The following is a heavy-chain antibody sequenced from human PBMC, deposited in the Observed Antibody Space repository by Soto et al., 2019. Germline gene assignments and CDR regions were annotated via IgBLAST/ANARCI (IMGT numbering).Heavy chain of an antibody. Sequence: SETLSLTCTVSGGSISSGGYYWSWIRQHPGKGLEWIGYIYYSGSTYYNPSLKSRVTISRDNAKNTLYLQMNSLRAEDTAVYYCASTDYSNYRNYDYYYMDVWGKGTAVTVSS. J-gene: IGHJ6*03. D-gene: IGHD4-4*01. CDR1: GGSISSGGYY. V-gene: IGHV4-31*03. CDR2: IYYSGST. CDR3: ASTDYSNYRNYDYYYMDV.